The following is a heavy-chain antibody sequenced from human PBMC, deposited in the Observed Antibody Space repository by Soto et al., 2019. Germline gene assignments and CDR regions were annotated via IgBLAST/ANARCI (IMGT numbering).Heavy chain of an antibody. V-gene: IGHV3-21*01. Sequence: GGSLRLSCAASGFTFSSYSMNWVRQAPGKGLEWVSSISSSSSYIYYADSVKGRFTISRDNAKNSLYLQMNSLRAEDTAVYYCARAAGMITFGGGDYWGQGTLVTVSS. D-gene: IGHD3-16*01. CDR2: ISSSSSYI. CDR1: GFTFSSYS. J-gene: IGHJ4*02. CDR3: ARAAGMITFGGGDY.